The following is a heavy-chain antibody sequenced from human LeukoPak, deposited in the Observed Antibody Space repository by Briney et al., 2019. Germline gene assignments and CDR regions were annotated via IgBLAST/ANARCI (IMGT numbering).Heavy chain of an antibody. V-gene: IGHV4-61*02. CDR2: IYTSGST. CDR3: ARCYYDSSGYYYGAFDI. CDR1: GGSISSGSYY. Sequence: TLSLTCTVSGGSISSGSYYWSWIRQPAGKGLEWIGRIYTSGSTDYNPSLKSRVTISVDTSKNQFSLKLSSVTAADTAVYYCARCYYDSSGYYYGAFDIWGQGTMVTVSS. J-gene: IGHJ3*02. D-gene: IGHD3-22*01.